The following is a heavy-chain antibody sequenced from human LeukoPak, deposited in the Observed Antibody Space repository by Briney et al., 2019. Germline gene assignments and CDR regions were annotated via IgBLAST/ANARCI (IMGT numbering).Heavy chain of an antibody. CDR1: GFTFSSYS. J-gene: IGHJ4*02. CDR2: IDSGSSTI. D-gene: IGHD6-19*01. CDR3: ARYQYSSGRIFDC. Sequence: PGGSLRLSCAASGFTFSSYSMNWVRQAPGEGLEWVSYIDSGSSTIYYADSVKGRFTVSRDNAKNSLYLQMNSLRAEDTAVCYCARYQYSSGRIFDCWGQGTLVTVSS. V-gene: IGHV3-48*01.